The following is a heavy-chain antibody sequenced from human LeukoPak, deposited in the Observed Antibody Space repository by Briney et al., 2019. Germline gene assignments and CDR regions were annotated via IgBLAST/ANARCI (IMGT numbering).Heavy chain of an antibody. CDR3: ARDRGSSGWYEFDY. Sequence: RGSLRLSCAASGCTSGTYWMSWVRQAPGKGLEWVANIKQDGSEKYYVDSVRGRFTISRDNAKNSLYLQMNSLRAEDTAVYYCARDRGSSGWYEFDYWGQGTLVTVSS. V-gene: IGHV3-7*01. D-gene: IGHD6-19*01. CDR1: GCTSGTYW. CDR2: IKQDGSEK. J-gene: IGHJ4*02.